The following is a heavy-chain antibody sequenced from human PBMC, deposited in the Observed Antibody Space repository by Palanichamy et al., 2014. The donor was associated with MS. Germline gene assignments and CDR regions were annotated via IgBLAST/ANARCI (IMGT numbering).Heavy chain of an antibody. CDR1: GGSISNFY. V-gene: IGHV4-59*01. CDR3: ARGRVGEYDSGGYWGGYFDY. CDR2: IYFSGTT. Sequence: QVQLQESGPGLVKPSETLSLTCTVSGGSISNFYWSWIRQPPGKGLEWIGYIYFSGTTKYSPSLRSRVTMSVDTSKNQFSLNLSSVTAADTAVYYCARGRVGEYDSGGYWGGYFDYWGQGTLVSVSS. D-gene: IGHD3-22*01. J-gene: IGHJ4*02.